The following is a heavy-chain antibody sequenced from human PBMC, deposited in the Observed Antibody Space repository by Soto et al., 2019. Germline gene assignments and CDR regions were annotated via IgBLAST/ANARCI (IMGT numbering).Heavy chain of an antibody. CDR2: IYYSGST. J-gene: IGHJ4*02. CDR3: ARDLRDFWSGYQS. V-gene: IGHV4-61*01. CDR1: GGSVSSGSYY. D-gene: IGHD3-3*01. Sequence: SETLSLTCTVSGGSVSSGSYYWGWIRQPPGKGLEWIGYIYYSGSTNYNPSLKSRVTISVDTSKNQFSLKLSSVTAADTAVYYCARDLRDFWSGYQSWGQGTLVTVSS.